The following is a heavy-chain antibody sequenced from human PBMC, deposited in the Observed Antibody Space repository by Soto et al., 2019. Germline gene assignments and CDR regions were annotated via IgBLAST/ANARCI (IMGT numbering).Heavy chain of an antibody. V-gene: IGHV3-33*01. CDR1: GFTFSSYG. Sequence: GGSLRLSCAASGFTFSSYGMHWVRQAPGKGLEWVAVIWYDGSNKYYADSVKGRFTISRDNSKNTLYLQMNSLRAEDTAVYYCARDREMVDYGDYGSWGVDAFDIWGQGTMVTVSS. J-gene: IGHJ3*02. D-gene: IGHD4-17*01. CDR3: ARDREMVDYGDYGSWGVDAFDI. CDR2: IWYDGSNK.